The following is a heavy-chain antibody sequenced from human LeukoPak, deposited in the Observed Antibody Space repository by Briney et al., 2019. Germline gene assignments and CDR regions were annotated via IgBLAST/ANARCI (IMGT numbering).Heavy chain of an antibody. V-gene: IGHV4-59*08. CDR1: GGSISSYY. CDR2: INYIRTT. D-gene: IGHD6-13*01. CDR3: ARSYSSSDHYYYYGMDV. Sequence: SETLSLTCTVSGGSISSYYWNWIRQPPGKGLEWIGYINYIRTTDYDPSLKSRVTISLDTSKNRFSLKLSSVTAADTAMYYCARSYSSSDHYYYYGMDVWGQGTTVTVSS. J-gene: IGHJ6*02.